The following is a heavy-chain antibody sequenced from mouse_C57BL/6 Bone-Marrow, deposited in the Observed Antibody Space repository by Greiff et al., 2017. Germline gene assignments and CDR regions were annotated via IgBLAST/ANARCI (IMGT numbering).Heavy chain of an antibody. J-gene: IGHJ2*01. CDR3: AREEDDYDSANWSY. CDR2: INPNNGGT. D-gene: IGHD2-4*01. Sequence: EVQLQQSGPELVKPGASVKISCKASGYTFTDYYMNWVKQSHGKSLEWIGDINPNNGGTSYNQKFKGKATLTVDKSSSTAYMELRSLTSEDSAVYYCAREEDDYDSANWSYWGQGTTLTVSS. V-gene: IGHV1-26*01. CDR1: GYTFTDYY.